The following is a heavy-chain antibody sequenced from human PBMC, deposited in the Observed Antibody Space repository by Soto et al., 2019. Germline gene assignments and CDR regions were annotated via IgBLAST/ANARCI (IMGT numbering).Heavy chain of an antibody. V-gene: IGHV3-23*01. CDR3: AKVPPGVVAATGYFDY. Sequence: PGGSLRLSCAASGFTFSSYAMSWVRQAPGKGLEWVSAISGSGGSTYYADSVKGRFTISRDNSKNTLYLQMNSLRAEDTAVYYCAKVPPGVVAATGYFDYWGQGTLVTVS. CDR1: GFTFSSYA. CDR2: ISGSGGST. J-gene: IGHJ4*02. D-gene: IGHD2-15*01.